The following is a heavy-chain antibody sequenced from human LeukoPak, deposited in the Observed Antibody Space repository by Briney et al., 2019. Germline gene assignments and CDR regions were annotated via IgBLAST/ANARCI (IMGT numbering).Heavy chain of an antibody. J-gene: IGHJ6*03. CDR2: IKQDGSEK. D-gene: IGHD3-3*01. CDR3: ARDYGVVHGVYYMDV. Sequence: PGGSLRLSCAASGFTFSNYCMTWVRQAPGKGLEWVADIKQDGSEKLYVKSVRGRFTVSRDNAKMSLFLQLNSLRAEDTAVYYCARDYGVVHGVYYMDVWGKGTTVTVS. V-gene: IGHV3-7*01. CDR1: GFTFSNYC.